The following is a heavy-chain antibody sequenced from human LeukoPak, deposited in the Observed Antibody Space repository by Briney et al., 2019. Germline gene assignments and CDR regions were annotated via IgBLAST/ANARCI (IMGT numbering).Heavy chain of an antibody. V-gene: IGHV4-4*07. CDR3: ARNSRYSSSWYVAPFFDY. CDR1: GGSISSYY. D-gene: IGHD6-13*01. J-gene: IGHJ4*02. Sequence: PSETLSLTCTVSGGSISSYYWSWIRQPAGKGLEWIGRIYTSGSTNYNPSLKSRVTMSVDTSKNQFSLKLSSVTAADTAVYYCARNSRYSSSWYVAPFFDYWGQGTLVTVSS. CDR2: IYTSGST.